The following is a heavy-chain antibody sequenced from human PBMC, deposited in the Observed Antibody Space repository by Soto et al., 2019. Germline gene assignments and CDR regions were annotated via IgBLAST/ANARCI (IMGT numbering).Heavy chain of an antibody. CDR1: GGSISIGDHY. J-gene: IGHJ4*02. V-gene: IGHV4-31*03. CDR2: IYYSGNT. Sequence: LSLTCTVSGGSISIGDHYWSWIRHRPGKGLEWIGYIYYSGNTYYNPSLKSRIIMSVDTSKSQFSLRVSSVTAADTAIYYCAGFSSGEYGGNSGFVYWGQGTLVTVSS. D-gene: IGHD2-21*02. CDR3: AGFSSGEYGGNSGFVY.